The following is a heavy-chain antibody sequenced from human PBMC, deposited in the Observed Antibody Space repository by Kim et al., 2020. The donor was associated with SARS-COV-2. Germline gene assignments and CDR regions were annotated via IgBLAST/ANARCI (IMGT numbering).Heavy chain of an antibody. CDR3: ARAGEFRFCTSYDTYDYY. CDR1: GFTVSSNY. Sequence: GGSLRLSCEASGFTVSSNYMSWVRQAPGKGLEWVSVIYTGGDTYYADSVEGRFSISRDNSKNSLYLQMNTLRAEDTAVYYCARAGEFRFCTSYDTYDYY. CDR2: IYTGGDT. D-gene: IGHD3-10*01. V-gene: IGHV3-66*01. J-gene: IGHJ6*01.